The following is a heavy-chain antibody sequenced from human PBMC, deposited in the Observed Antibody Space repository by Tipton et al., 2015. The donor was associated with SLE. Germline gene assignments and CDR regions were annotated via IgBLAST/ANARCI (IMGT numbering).Heavy chain of an antibody. CDR1: GDSISGSSYY. J-gene: IGHJ4*02. D-gene: IGHD2/OR15-2a*01. CDR3: ARLSASIGY. Sequence: TLSLTCTVSGDSISGSSYYWGWIRQPPGKGLEWIGSIYFTGSTYNSPSLKSRVTISVDTSKNHFSLNLTSVTAADTALYYCARLSASIGYWGQGALDTVSS. V-gene: IGHV4-39*07. CDR2: IYFTGST.